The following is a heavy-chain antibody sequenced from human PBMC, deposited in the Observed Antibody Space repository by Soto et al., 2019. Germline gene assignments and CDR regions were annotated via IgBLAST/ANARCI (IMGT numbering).Heavy chain of an antibody. Sequence: GGSLRLSCAASGFTFGDYGMSWVRQAPGKGLEWVSGINWNGGSTGYADSVKGRFTISRDNAKNSLYLQMNSLRAEDTALYYCARDQTDTAMGTGLVDWYFDLWGRGTLVTVSS. CDR3: ARDQTDTAMGTGLVDWYFDL. V-gene: IGHV3-20*04. CDR2: INWNGGST. J-gene: IGHJ2*01. D-gene: IGHD5-18*01. CDR1: GFTFGDYG.